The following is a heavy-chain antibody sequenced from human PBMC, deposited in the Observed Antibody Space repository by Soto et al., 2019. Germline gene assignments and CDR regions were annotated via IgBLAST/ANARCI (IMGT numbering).Heavy chain of an antibody. J-gene: IGHJ4*02. CDR1: GYTFSSYA. D-gene: IGHD5-18*01. V-gene: IGHV1-18*01. Sequence: QVQLVQSGAEGKKPGASVKVSCKASGYTFSSYAISWVRQAPGQGLEWMGWINAYNGNTNYAQKRQGGVTMTTDTSTSAAYMELRSLRSDDTAVYYCARDVGYGLIDYWGQGTLVTVSS. CDR2: INAYNGNT. CDR3: ARDVGYGLIDY.